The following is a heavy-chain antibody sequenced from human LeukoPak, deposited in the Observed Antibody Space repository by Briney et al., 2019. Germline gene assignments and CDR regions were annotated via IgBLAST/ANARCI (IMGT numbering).Heavy chain of an antibody. J-gene: IGHJ4*02. CDR1: KLTFSNYW. D-gene: IGHD3-10*01. CDR3: ARDLSLTMVRGVID. Sequence: GGSLRLSCAASKLTFSNYWMNWVRQAPGKGLEWVANIRQDGTERSYVDSVKGRFTISRDNAKNTLFLQMNSLRAEDTAVYYCARDLSLTMVRGVIDWGRGTLVTVSS. V-gene: IGHV3-7*01. CDR2: IRQDGTER.